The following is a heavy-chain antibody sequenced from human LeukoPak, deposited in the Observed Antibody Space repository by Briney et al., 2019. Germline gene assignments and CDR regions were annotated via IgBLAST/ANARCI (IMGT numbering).Heavy chain of an antibody. J-gene: IGHJ4*02. V-gene: IGHV1-2*02. CDR2: INPYSGGT. Sequence: ASVKVSCKASGYTFTCYYMHWVRQAPGQGLEWMGWINPYSGGTNYAQKFQGRVTMTRDTSISTAYMELSRLRSDDTAVYYCARVPSGYSDFDYWGQGTLVTVSS. CDR3: ARVPSGYSDFDY. CDR1: GYTFTCYY. D-gene: IGHD3-22*01.